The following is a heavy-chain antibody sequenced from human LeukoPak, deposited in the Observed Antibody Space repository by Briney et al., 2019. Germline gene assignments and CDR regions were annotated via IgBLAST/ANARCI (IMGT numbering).Heavy chain of an antibody. CDR1: GYTFTSYG. CDR3: ARSGQSSSPNWFDP. CDR2: ISAYNGNT. J-gene: IGHJ5*02. V-gene: IGHV1-18*01. Sequence: ASVKVSCKASGYTFTSYGISWVRQAPGQGLEWMGWISAYNGNTNYAQKLQGRVTMTTDTSTSTAYMELRSLRSDDTAVYYRARSGQSSSPNWFDPWGQGTLVTVSS. D-gene: IGHD6-13*01.